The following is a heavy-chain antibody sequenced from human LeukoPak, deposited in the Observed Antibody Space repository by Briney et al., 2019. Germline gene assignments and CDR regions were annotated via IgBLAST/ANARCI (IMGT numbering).Heavy chain of an antibody. V-gene: IGHV5-51*01. CDR2: IYPGDSDT. D-gene: IGHD6-13*01. Sequence: GESLKISCKGSGYSFTSCWIGWVRQMPGKGLEWMGIIYPGDSDTRYSPSFQGQVTISADKSISTAYLQWSSLKASDTAMYYCASSEYSSSWYSYYPLAGPIDYWGQGTLVTVSS. J-gene: IGHJ4*02. CDR3: ASSEYSSSWYSYYPLAGPIDY. CDR1: GYSFTSCW.